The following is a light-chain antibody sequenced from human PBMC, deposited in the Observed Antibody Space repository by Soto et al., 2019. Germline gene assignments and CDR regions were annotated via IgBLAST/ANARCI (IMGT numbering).Light chain of an antibody. J-gene: IGKJ1*01. V-gene: IGKV1-6*02. CDR1: HGIRDD. CDR2: AAS. Sequence: IQMTQSPSSLSASVGDRVTVLCRASHGIRDDLGWYQQKPGKAPKLLIYAASILQSGVPLRFSGSGSGTNFTLAITSLQPEDSATYYCLQDYGYPWTFGQGTKVDIK. CDR3: LQDYGYPWT.